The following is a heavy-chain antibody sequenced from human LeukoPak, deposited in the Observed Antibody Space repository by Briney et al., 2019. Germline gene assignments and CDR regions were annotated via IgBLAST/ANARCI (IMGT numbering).Heavy chain of an antibody. D-gene: IGHD1-7*01. CDR3: AKDWADITGTTPPDY. CDR1: GFTFSSYG. Sequence: PGGSLRLSCAASGFTFSSYGMHWVRQAPGKGLEWVAFIRYDGSNKYYADSVKGRFTISRDNSKNTLYLQMNSLRAEDTAVYYCAKDWADITGTTPPDYWGQGTLVTVSS. V-gene: IGHV3-30*02. J-gene: IGHJ4*02. CDR2: IRYDGSNK.